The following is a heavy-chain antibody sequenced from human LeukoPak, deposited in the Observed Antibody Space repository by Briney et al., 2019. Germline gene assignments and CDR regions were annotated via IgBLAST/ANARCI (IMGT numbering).Heavy chain of an antibody. D-gene: IGHD4-17*01. CDR1: GGTFSSYA. J-gene: IGHJ6*02. CDR2: IIPILGIA. CDR3: ARAGGDYGYYGMDV. V-gene: IGHV1-69*04. Sequence: ASAKVSCKASGGTFSSYAISWVRQAPGQGLEWMGRIIPILGIANYAQKFQGRVTITADKSTSTAYMELSSLRSEDTAVYYCARAGGDYGYYGMDVWGQGTTVTVSS.